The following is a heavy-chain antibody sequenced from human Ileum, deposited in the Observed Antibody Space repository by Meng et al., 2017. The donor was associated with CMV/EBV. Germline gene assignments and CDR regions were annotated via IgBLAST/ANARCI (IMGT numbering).Heavy chain of an antibody. V-gene: IGHV3-23*01. Sequence: CALSGFTFSSYVMNWVRQAPGKGLEWVSAITGSGGNTYYADSVKGRFTISRDNSKNTLSLQMNNLRAEDTAIYYCTKGMTYGDQFDYWGQGTLVTVSS. D-gene: IGHD4-17*01. CDR3: TKGMTYGDQFDY. CDR1: GFTFSSYV. CDR2: ITGSGGNT. J-gene: IGHJ4*02.